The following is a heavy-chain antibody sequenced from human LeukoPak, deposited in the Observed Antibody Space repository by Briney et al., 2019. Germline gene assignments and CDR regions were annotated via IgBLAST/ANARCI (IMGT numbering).Heavy chain of an antibody. CDR2: IYHSGST. J-gene: IGHJ3*01. V-gene: IGHV4-4*02. CDR3: ARWFGWD. Sequence: PSETLSLTCAVSGASINNNNWWSWVRQSPGKGLEWIGEIYHSGSTNYNPSLKSRVTMSVDTSKNQFSLRLNSVTAADTAVYYCARWFGWDWGQGTMVTVSS. D-gene: IGHD3-10*01. CDR1: GASINNNNW.